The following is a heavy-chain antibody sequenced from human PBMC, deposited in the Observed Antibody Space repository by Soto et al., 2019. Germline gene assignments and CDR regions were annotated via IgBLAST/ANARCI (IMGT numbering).Heavy chain of an antibody. Sequence: QVQLVESGGGVVQPGRSLRLSCAASGFTFSSYAMHWVRQAPGKGLEWVAVISYDGSNKYYADSVKGRFTISRDNSKNTLYLQMNSLRAEDTAVYYCARARGISGSSSWFDPWGQGTLVTVSS. V-gene: IGHV3-30-3*01. J-gene: IGHJ5*02. D-gene: IGHD3-22*01. CDR2: ISYDGSNK. CDR1: GFTFSSYA. CDR3: ARARGISGSSSWFDP.